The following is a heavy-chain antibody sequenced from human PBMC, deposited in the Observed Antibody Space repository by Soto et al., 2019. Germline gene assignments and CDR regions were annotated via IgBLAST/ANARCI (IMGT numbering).Heavy chain of an antibody. D-gene: IGHD3-10*01. Sequence: PGDSLKLSCNRSGLICTANWIGWARRLPGKVLEWMGMIYPGDSDTRCSPSLQCQVTISADQSISTTYLQWSSLKASDSAMYYCSRVGIVGRGVTHQWFEYRRQGNRVT. CDR3: SRVGIVGRGVTHQWFEY. J-gene: IGHJ5*01. V-gene: IGHV5-51*01. CDR1: GLICTANW. CDR2: IYPGDSDT.